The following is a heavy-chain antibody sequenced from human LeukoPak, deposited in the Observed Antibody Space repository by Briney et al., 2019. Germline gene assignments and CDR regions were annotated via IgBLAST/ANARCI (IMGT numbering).Heavy chain of an antibody. CDR3: AKCNGKYYFDY. CDR2: ISYDGSTK. J-gene: IGHJ4*02. CDR1: GFTFSTYG. V-gene: IGHV3-30*18. Sequence: GGSLRLSCAASGFTFSTYGMHWVRQAPGKGLEWVTLISYDGSTKYYSDSVKGRFTLSRDNSKNTLYLQMNSLRAEDTAVYYCAKCNGKYYFDYWGQGTLVTVSS.